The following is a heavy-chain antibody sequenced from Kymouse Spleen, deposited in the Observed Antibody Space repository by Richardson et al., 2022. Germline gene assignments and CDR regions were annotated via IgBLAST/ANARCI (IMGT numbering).Heavy chain of an antibody. CDR1: GFTFSSYG. CDR3: AAGVWQWLASIVGATSFDY. D-gene: IGHD1-26*01. CDR2: ISYDGSNK. V-gene: IGHV3-30*18. J-gene: IGHJ4*02. Sequence: QVQLVESGGGVVQPGRSLRLSCAASGFTFSSYGMHWVRQAPGKGLEWVAVISYDGSNKYYADSVKGRFTISRDNSKNTLYLQMNSLRAEDTAVYYCAAGVWQWLASIVGATSFDYWGQGTLVTVSS.